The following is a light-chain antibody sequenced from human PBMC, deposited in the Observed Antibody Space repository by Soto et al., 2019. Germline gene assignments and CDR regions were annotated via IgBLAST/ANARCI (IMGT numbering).Light chain of an antibody. V-gene: IGKV2-28*01. CDR3: MQALQTPWT. CDR1: QSLLHSNGYNY. Sequence: IVMTQSPLSLPVTPGEPASISCRSSQSLLHSNGYNYLDWYLQKAGQSPQLLIYLGSNRASGVPDRFSGSGSGTDFTLKISRVEAEDVRVYYCMQALQTPWTFGQGTKV. CDR2: LGS. J-gene: IGKJ1*01.